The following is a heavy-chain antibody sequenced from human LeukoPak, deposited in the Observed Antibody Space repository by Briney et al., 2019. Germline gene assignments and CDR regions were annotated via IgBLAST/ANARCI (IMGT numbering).Heavy chain of an antibody. J-gene: IGHJ4*02. CDR1: GFTFSTYN. CDR3: AKDSGYSYGHGLDY. D-gene: IGHD5-18*01. V-gene: IGHV3-33*06. CDR2: MLSDGSNK. Sequence: GRSLRLSCAASGFTFSTYNMHWVRQAPGKGLGWVALMLSDGSNKYHADSVKGRFTISRDNSKNALFLQMNSLRDEDTAVYYCAKDSGYSYGHGLDYWGQGTLVTVSS.